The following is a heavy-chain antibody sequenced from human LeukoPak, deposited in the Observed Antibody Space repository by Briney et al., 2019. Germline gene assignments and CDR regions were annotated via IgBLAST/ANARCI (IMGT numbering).Heavy chain of an antibody. Sequence: ASVKVSCKASGYTFTSYGISWVRQAPGQGLEWMGWISAYNGNTNYAQKLQGRVTMTTDTSTSTAYMELRSLRSDDTAVNYCAREAYYYDSSGLVDYWGQGTLVTVSS. J-gene: IGHJ4*02. D-gene: IGHD3-22*01. CDR3: AREAYYYDSSGLVDY. CDR1: GYTFTSYG. CDR2: ISAYNGNT. V-gene: IGHV1-18*01.